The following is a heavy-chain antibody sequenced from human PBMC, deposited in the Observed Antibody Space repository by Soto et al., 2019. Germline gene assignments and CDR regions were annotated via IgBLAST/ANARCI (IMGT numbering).Heavy chain of an antibody. V-gene: IGHV1-2*02. D-gene: IGHD2-21*02. J-gene: IGHJ6*02. CDR1: GYRFTGYG. Sequence: QVQLVQSGAEVKKPGASLKVSCKASGYRFTGYGLHWVRQAPGQGLQWMGWINPKSGATDYARKLQGGVTRTREVSTNTGYLEVRGLRSGDTADETAVYYCAKSNYGGDDYFQYGLDVWGQGTTVSVSS. CDR3: VYYCAKSNYGGDDYFQYGLDV. CDR2: INPKSGAT.